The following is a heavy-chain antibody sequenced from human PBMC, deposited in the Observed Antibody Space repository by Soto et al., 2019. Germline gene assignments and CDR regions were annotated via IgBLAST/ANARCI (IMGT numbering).Heavy chain of an antibody. CDR2: IIPIFGTA. Sequence: SVKVSCKASGGTFSSYAISWVRQAPGQGLEWMGGIIPIFGTANYAQKFQGRVTITADKSTSTAYMELSSLRSEDTAVYYCARSYSGYYDSSEFDYWGQGTLVTVSS. CDR3: ARSYSGYYDSSEFDY. D-gene: IGHD3-22*01. V-gene: IGHV1-69*06. J-gene: IGHJ4*02. CDR1: GGTFSSYA.